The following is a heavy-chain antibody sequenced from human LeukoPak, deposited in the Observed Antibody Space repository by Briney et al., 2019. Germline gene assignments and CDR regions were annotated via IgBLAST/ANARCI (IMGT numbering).Heavy chain of an antibody. D-gene: IGHD3-22*01. CDR2: IYYSGSI. CDR3: ARENPSGYYNRPIDY. V-gene: IGHV4-59*01. CDR1: GASISSYY. J-gene: IGHJ4*02. Sequence: PSETLSLTCTVSGASISSYYWSWIRQPPGKGLEWIGDIYYSGSIKYNPSLRSRVTMSVDTSKNQFSLKLSSVTAADTAIYYCARENPSGYYNRPIDYWGQGTLVTVSS.